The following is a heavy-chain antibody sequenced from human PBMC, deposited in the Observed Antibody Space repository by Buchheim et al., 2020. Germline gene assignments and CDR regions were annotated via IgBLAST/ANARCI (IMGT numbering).Heavy chain of an antibody. CDR2: IWYDGSNK. CDR1: GFPFSSYG. J-gene: IGHJ4*02. Sequence: QVQLVESGGGVVQPGRSLRLSCAASGFPFSSYGMHWVRQAPGKGLEWVAVIWYDGSNKYYADSVKGRFTISRDNSNNTLYLQMNSLRAEDTAVYYCARDRDYGGHRFDYWGQGTL. V-gene: IGHV3-33*01. CDR3: ARDRDYGGHRFDY. D-gene: IGHD4-23*01.